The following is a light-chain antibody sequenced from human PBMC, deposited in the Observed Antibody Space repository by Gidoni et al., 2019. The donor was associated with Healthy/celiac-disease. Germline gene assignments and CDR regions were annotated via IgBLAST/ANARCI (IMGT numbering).Light chain of an antibody. CDR2: GAS. Sequence: DIVLTHSPGTLPLSPGERATLPCRASQSVSSSYLAWYQQKPGQALRLLIYGASSRATGIPDRFSGSGSGTDFTLTISRLEPEDFAVYYCQQYGSSPQTFGQGTKVEIK. CDR1: QSVSSSY. J-gene: IGKJ1*01. V-gene: IGKV3-20*01. CDR3: QQYGSSPQT.